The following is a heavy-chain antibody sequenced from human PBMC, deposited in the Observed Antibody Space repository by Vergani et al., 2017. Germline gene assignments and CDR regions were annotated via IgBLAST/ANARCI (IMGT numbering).Heavy chain of an antibody. CDR3: AKTRDCSSTSCYYLGPPSWFDP. J-gene: IGHJ5*02. CDR2: INPNSGGT. V-gene: IGHV1-2*02. CDR1: GYTFTGYY. D-gene: IGHD2-2*01. Sequence: QVQLVQSGAEVKKPGASVKVSCKASGYTFTGYYMHWVRQAPGQGLEWMGWINPNSGGTNYAQKFQGRVTMTRDTSISTAYMELGRLRSDDTAVYYCAKTRDCSSTSCYYLGPPSWFDPWGQGTLVTVSS.